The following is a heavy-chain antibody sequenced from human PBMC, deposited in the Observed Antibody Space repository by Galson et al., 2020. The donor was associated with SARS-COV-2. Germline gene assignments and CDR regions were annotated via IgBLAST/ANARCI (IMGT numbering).Heavy chain of an antibody. D-gene: IGHD6-13*01. CDR3: ARGGYSSSWYYYYGMVV. J-gene: IGHJ6*02. CDR1: GGTISSYA. V-gene: IGHV1-69*13. Sequence: SVKVSCKASGGTISSYAISWVRQAPGQGLEWMGGIIPIFGTAHYAQKFQGRVTITADESTSTAYMELSSLRSEDTAVYYCARGGYSSSWYYYYGMVVGCQGTTVTVSS. CDR2: IIPIFGTA.